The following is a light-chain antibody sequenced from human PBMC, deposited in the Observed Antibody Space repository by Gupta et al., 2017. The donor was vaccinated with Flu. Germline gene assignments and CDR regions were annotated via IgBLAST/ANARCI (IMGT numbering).Light chain of an antibody. CDR3: QQYERAPRT. Sequence: GTLSLARGERATLSCRGSQSVSSYVLAWYQQKPGQAPRLLIYSASTRATGIPDRFSGSGSGTXFTLTSXRLVPEDFAMYYCQQYERAPRTFGXGTKVEIK. CDR1: QSVSSYV. CDR2: SAS. J-gene: IGKJ1*01. V-gene: IGKV3-20*01.